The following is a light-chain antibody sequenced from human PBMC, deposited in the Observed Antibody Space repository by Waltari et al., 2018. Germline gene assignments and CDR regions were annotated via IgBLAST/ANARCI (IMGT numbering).Light chain of an antibody. J-gene: IGKJ1*01. V-gene: IGKV3-20*01. CDR1: QSVGRT. CDR3: QHYVRLPAT. Sequence: EIVLTQSPGTLSLSPWERATLSCRASQSVGRTLAWYQQKPGQAPRLLIYAASNRATGIPDRFSGSGSGTDFSLTISRLEPEDFAVYYCQHYVRLPATFGQGTKVAIK. CDR2: AAS.